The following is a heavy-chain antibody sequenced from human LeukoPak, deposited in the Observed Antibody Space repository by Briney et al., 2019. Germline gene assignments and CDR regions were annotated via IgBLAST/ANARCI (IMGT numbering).Heavy chain of an antibody. CDR3: ARGSGEDDTLTGSGYEVRWFDP. CDR2: INHSGST. D-gene: IGHD3-9*01. V-gene: IGHV4-34*01. J-gene: IGHJ5*02. CDR1: GGSFSGYY. Sequence: SETLSLTCAVYGGSFSGYYWSWIRQPPGKGLEWIGEINHSGSTNYNPSLKSRVTISVDTSKNQFSLKLSSVTAADTAVYYCARGSGEDDTLTGSGYEVRWFDPWGQGTLVTVSS.